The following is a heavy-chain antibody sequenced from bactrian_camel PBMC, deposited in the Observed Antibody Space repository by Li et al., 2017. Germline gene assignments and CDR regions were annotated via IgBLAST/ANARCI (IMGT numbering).Heavy chain of an antibody. D-gene: IGHD3*01. V-gene: IGHV3S55*01. J-gene: IGHJ4*01. CDR1: GFTFSSYS. CDR3: AAVSGYLPCVMVVGAFPY. CDR2: LEHGGIT. Sequence: HVQLVESGGGSVQAGGSLRLSCGASGFTFSSYSMAWFRQSPGKEREGIAALEHGGITTYAPSVKGRFTISIDDAKNTLYLQMNSLKPEDTAMYYCAAVSGYLPCVMVVGAFPYWGQGTQVTVS.